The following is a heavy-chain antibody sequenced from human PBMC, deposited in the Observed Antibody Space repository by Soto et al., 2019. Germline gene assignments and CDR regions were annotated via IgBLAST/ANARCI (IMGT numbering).Heavy chain of an antibody. CDR3: ARDRTARYYYYGMDV. D-gene: IGHD2-21*02. Sequence: QVQLVESGGGVVQPGRSLRLSCAASGFTFSSYAMHWVRQAPGKGLEWVAVISYDGSNKYYADSVKGRFTISRDNSKNPLYLQMNSLRAEDTAVYYCARDRTARYYYYGMDVWGQGTTVNVSS. V-gene: IGHV3-30-3*01. J-gene: IGHJ6*02. CDR1: GFTFSSYA. CDR2: ISYDGSNK.